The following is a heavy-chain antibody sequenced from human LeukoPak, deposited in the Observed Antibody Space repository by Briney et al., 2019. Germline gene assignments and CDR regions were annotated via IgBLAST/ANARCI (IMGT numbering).Heavy chain of an antibody. Sequence: GGSLRLSCAASGFTFSSYAMSWVRQAPGKGLEWVSAISGSGGNTYYADSVKGRFTISRDNSKNTLYLQMNSLRAEDTAVYYCAKEEASDGYNYVDYFDYWGQGTLVTVSS. V-gene: IGHV3-23*01. CDR3: AKEEASDGYNYVDYFDY. J-gene: IGHJ4*02. CDR2: ISGSGGNT. CDR1: GFTFSSYA. D-gene: IGHD5-24*01.